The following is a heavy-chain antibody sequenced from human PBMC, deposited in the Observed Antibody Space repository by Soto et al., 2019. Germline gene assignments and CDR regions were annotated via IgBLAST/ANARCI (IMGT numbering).Heavy chain of an antibody. V-gene: IGHV4-34*01. Sequence: SETLSLTCAVYGGSFSGYYWSWIRQPPGKGLEWIGEINHSGSTNYNPSLKSRVTISVDTSKNQFSLKLSSVTATDTAVYYCARAQLKTTYYYGSGSYLDVWGQGTTVTVSS. CDR2: INHSGST. D-gene: IGHD3-10*01. CDR1: GGSFSGYY. J-gene: IGHJ6*02. CDR3: ARAQLKTTYYYGSGSYLDV.